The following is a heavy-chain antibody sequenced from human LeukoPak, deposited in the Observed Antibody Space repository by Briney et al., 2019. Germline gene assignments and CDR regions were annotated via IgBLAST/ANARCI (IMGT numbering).Heavy chain of an antibody. Sequence: GGSLRLSCAASGFTFSSYAMSWVRQAPGKGLEWVSGISGSGGSAYYADSVKGRFTISRDNSKNTLYLQMNSLRAEDTAVYYCAKLSEKMWELPQNAFDIWCQGTMVTVSS. J-gene: IGHJ3*02. CDR1: GFTFSSYA. V-gene: IGHV3-23*01. D-gene: IGHD1-26*01. CDR2: ISGSGGSA. CDR3: AKLSEKMWELPQNAFDI.